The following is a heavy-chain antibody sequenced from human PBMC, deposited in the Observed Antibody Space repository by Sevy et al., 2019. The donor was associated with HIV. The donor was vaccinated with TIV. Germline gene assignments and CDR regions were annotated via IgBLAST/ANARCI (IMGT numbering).Heavy chain of an antibody. CDR1: GFTFSSYW. J-gene: IGHJ5*02. CDR3: ARAVGGAYDFWSGYYTRNWFDP. Sequence: GGSLRLSCAASGFTFSSYWMSWVRQAPGKGLEWVANIKQDGSEKYYVDSVKGRFTISRDNAKNSLYLQMNGLRAEDTAVYYCARAVGGAYDFWSGYYTRNWFDPWGQGTLVTVSS. D-gene: IGHD3-3*01. V-gene: IGHV3-7*01. CDR2: IKQDGSEK.